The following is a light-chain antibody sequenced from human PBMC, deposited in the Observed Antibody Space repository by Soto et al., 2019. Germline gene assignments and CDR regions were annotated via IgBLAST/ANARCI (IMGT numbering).Light chain of an antibody. Sequence: QSVLTQPPSVSGAPGQRVTISCTGSSSNIGAGYDVQWYQQLPGTAPKLLISGNYNRPSGVPDRFSGSKSGNTATLTISRVEAGDEADYYCQVWDSSSDHYVFGTGTKLTVL. J-gene: IGLJ1*01. CDR1: SSNIGAGYD. V-gene: IGLV1-40*01. CDR2: GNY. CDR3: QVWDSSSDHYV.